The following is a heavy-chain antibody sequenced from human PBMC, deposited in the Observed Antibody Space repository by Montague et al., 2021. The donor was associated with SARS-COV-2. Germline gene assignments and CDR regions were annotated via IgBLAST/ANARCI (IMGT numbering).Heavy chain of an antibody. CDR1: GFTISGHW. J-gene: IGHJ6*02. V-gene: IGHV3-74*01. Sequence: SLRLSCAASGFTISGHWMHWVRQVPGKGLVWVSDINSDGSSRNYADSVKGRFTISRDNAKNTVYLQMNSLRGDDTAVYYCAGSQGITGTTHYYYGMDVWGQGTTVTVSS. CDR2: INSDGSSR. D-gene: IGHD1-7*01. CDR3: AGSQGITGTTHYYYGMDV.